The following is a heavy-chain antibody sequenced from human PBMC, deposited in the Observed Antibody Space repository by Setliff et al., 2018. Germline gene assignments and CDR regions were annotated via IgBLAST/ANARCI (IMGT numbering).Heavy chain of an antibody. CDR1: GFTFSSYW. CDR3: ARSYNFWSGPALDV. V-gene: IGHV3-74*01. D-gene: IGHD3-3*01. Sequence: LRLSCAASGFTFSSYWMHWVRQVPGKGLVWVSRINSDGSSTSYADSVKGRFTISRDNAKNTLFLQMNSLRAEDTAVYYCARSYNFWSGPALDVWGKGTTVTVSS. CDR2: INSDGSST. J-gene: IGHJ6*04.